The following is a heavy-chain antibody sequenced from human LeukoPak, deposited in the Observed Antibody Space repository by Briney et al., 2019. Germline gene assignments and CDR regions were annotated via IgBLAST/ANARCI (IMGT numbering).Heavy chain of an antibody. CDR1: GGSFSGYY. J-gene: IGHJ5*02. D-gene: IGHD2-2*01. CDR2: INHSGST. V-gene: IGHV4-34*01. Sequence: SETLSLTCAVYGGSFSGYYWSWIRQPPGKGLEWIGEINHSGSTSYNPSLKSRVTISVDTSKNQFSLKLSSVTAADTAVYYCARSTDWFDPWGQGTLVTVSS. CDR3: ARSTDWFDP.